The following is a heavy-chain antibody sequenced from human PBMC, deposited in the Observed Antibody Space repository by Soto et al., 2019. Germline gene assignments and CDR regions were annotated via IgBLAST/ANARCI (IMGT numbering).Heavy chain of an antibody. CDR3: ARDQTYCSSTSCYNWFDP. D-gene: IGHD2-2*01. J-gene: IGHJ5*02. Sequence: SETLPLTIPVSAGSISSDYWSGIRQPPGKGLGWIGFIYYSGSTHYSPSLKSRVTISVDTSKNQFSLKLSSVTAADTAVYYCARDQTYCSSTSCYNWFDPWGQGTLVTVS. CDR1: AGSISSDY. V-gene: IGHV4-59*01. CDR2: IYYSGST.